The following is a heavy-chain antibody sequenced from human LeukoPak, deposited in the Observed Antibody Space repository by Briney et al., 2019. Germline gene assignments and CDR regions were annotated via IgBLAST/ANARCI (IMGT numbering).Heavy chain of an antibody. CDR3: ASVRVGATVY. J-gene: IGHJ4*02. CDR1: GFTFSSYA. D-gene: IGHD1-26*01. CDR2: ISYDGSNK. V-gene: IGHV3-30-3*01. Sequence: GRSLRLSCAASGFTFSSYAMHWVRQAPGKGLEWVAVISYDGSNKYYADSVKGRFTISRDNSKNTLYLQMNSLRAEDTAVYYCASVRVGATVYWGQGTLVTVSS.